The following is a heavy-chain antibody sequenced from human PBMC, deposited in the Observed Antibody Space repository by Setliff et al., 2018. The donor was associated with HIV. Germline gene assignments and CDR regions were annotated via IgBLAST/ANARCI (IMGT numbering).Heavy chain of an antibody. CDR3: ARDFVHLTNYYDSDRYVY. Sequence: SETLSLTCTVSGGSISSGSYYWSWIRQPAGKGLEWIGHMYTSGSTNYNPSLKSRVTISLDTSKNQFSLKLTSVTAADTAVYYCARDFVHLTNYYDSDRYVYWGQGTLVTVSS. CDR1: GGSISSGSYY. V-gene: IGHV4-61*09. D-gene: IGHD3-22*01. CDR2: MYTSGST. J-gene: IGHJ4*02.